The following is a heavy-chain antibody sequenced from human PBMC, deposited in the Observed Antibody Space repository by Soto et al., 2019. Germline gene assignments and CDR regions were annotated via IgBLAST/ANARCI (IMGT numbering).Heavy chain of an antibody. D-gene: IGHD3-10*01. Sequence: GGSLRLSCAASGFTFSSYSMNWVRQAPGKGLEWVSSISSSSSTSYADSVKGRFTISRDNAKNTLYLQMNSLRAEDTAVYYCAREGRGELLTMDVWGQGTTVTVSS. CDR2: ISSSSST. J-gene: IGHJ6*02. V-gene: IGHV3-21*01. CDR3: AREGRGELLTMDV. CDR1: GFTFSSYS.